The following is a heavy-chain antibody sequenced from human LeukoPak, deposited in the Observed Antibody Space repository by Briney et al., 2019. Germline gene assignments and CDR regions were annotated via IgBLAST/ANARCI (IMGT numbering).Heavy chain of an antibody. CDR3: ARVGFLECLVGYFDY. CDR1: GYSISSGYY. Sequence: WESLSLTCTVSGYSISSGYYWGWIRQPPGKGLEWNGSIYHSGSTYYNPSLKSRVTISVDTSKDQFSLKLSSVSAADTAVYYCARVGFLECLVGYFDYWGQGTLDSVPS. J-gene: IGHJ4*02. CDR2: IYHSGST. D-gene: IGHD3-3*02. V-gene: IGHV4-38-2*02.